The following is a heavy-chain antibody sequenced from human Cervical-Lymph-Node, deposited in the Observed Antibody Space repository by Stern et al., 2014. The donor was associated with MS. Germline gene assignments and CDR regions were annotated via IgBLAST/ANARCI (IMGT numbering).Heavy chain of an antibody. Sequence: QVQLVQSGPGLVKPSETLSLTCTVSGGSISSYYWSWIRQPPGKGLEWIGYIYYSGSTNYNPSLKSRVTISVDTSKNQFSLKLSSVTAADTAVYYCAREAAAGTGPFDYWGQGTLVTVSS. D-gene: IGHD6-13*01. CDR1: GGSISSYY. CDR2: IYYSGST. CDR3: AREAAAGTGPFDY. V-gene: IGHV4-59*01. J-gene: IGHJ4*02.